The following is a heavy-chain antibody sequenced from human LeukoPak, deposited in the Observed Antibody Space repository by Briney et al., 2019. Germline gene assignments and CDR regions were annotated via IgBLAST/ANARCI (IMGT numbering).Heavy chain of an antibody. CDR2: INTNTGNP. V-gene: IGHV7-4-1*02. CDR1: GYTFTSYA. D-gene: IGHD5-18*01. Sequence: ASVKVSCKASGYTFTSYAMNWVRQAPGQGLEWMGWINTNTGNPTYAQGFTGRFVFSLDASVSTAYLQISSLKAEDTAVYYCARGYGQIYYYYMDVWGKGTTVTVSS. J-gene: IGHJ6*03. CDR3: ARGYGQIYYYYMDV.